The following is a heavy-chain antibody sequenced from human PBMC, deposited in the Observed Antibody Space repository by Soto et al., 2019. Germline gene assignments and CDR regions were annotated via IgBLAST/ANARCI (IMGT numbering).Heavy chain of an antibody. CDR2: INPSGGST. J-gene: IGHJ5*02. CDR3: ARDSNTIFGVVIIGAYNWFDP. CDR1: GYTFTSYY. Sequence: QVQLVQSGAEVKKPGASVKVSCKASGYTFTSYYMHWVRQAPGQGLEWMGIINPSGGSTSYAQKFKGRVTMTRDTSTSTVYMELSSLRSEDTAVYYCARDSNTIFGVVIIGAYNWFDPWGQGTLVTVSS. D-gene: IGHD3-3*01. V-gene: IGHV1-46*01.